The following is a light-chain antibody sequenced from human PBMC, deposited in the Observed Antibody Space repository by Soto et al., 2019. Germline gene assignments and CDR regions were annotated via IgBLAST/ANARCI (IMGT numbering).Light chain of an antibody. CDR1: QSVGSY. V-gene: IGKV3-20*01. Sequence: VLSQSPSTLSLSPGERATLSCRASQSVGSYLAWYQQKPGQAPRPLIYGASSRATGIPDRFSGSGSGTDFTLTISRLEPEDFAVYYCQQYDSSPKTFGQGTKVDIK. CDR3: QQYDSSPKT. J-gene: IGKJ1*01. CDR2: GAS.